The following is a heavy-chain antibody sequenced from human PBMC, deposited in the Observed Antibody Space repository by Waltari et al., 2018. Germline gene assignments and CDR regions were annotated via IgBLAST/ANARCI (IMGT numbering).Heavy chain of an antibody. CDR3: ARSYCGGDCYRRGLDY. V-gene: IGHV1-3*01. Sequence: QLQLVQSGAEVKKPGASVKVSCEASGYTFTSYAVHWVRPPRGQRLEWMGWKNAGNGNTRDSQKFQGRVTITRDTSASTAYMELSSLRSEDTAVYYCARSYCGGDCYRRGLDYWGQGTLVTVSS. J-gene: IGHJ4*02. CDR1: GYTFTSYA. D-gene: IGHD2-21*01. CDR2: KNAGNGNT.